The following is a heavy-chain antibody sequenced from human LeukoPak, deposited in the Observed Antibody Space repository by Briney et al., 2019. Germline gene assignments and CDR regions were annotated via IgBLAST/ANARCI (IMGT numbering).Heavy chain of an antibody. CDR3: ARDRYDNSGYHDY. CDR2: ISSSGSTI. V-gene: IGHV3-48*03. D-gene: IGHD3-22*01. Sequence: GGSLRLSCAASGFSFSSYEINWVRQAPGKGLEWVSYISSSGSTIYYADSVKGRFTISRDNAKNSLYLQMNSLRAEDTAVYYCARDRYDNSGYHDYWGQGTLVTV. CDR1: GFSFSSYE. J-gene: IGHJ4*02.